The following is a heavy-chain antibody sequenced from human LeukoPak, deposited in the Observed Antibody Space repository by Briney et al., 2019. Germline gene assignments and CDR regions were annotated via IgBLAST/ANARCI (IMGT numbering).Heavy chain of an antibody. D-gene: IGHD1-7*01. J-gene: IGHJ6*03. Sequence: ASVKVSCKASGYTFTSYDINWVRQATGQGLEWMGWMNPNSGNTGYAQKFQGRVTITRNTSISTAYMELSSLRSEDTAVYHCVRAYNWNYGYYYYYYMDVWGKGTTVTVSS. CDR3: VRAYNWNYGYYYYYYMDV. CDR1: GYTFTSYD. CDR2: MNPNSGNT. V-gene: IGHV1-8*03.